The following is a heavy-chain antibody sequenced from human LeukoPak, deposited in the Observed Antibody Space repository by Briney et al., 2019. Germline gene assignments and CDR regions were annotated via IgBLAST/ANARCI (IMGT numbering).Heavy chain of an antibody. Sequence: SETLSLTCTVSGGSMSSYYWSWIRQPAGKGLEWMRRIFTSGSTTYNPSLKSRVTMSIDTSKNQFSLKLTSVTAADTAVYYCARCLYYYDTTGYHNCFDPWGQGTLVTVSS. V-gene: IGHV4-4*07. CDR3: ARCLYYYDTTGYHNCFDP. J-gene: IGHJ5*02. CDR1: GGSMSSYY. CDR2: IFTSGST. D-gene: IGHD3-22*01.